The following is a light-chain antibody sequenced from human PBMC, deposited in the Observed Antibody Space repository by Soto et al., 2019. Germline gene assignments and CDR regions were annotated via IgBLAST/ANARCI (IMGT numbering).Light chain of an antibody. CDR2: EVT. J-gene: IGLJ2*01. CDR1: RSDVGRYNY. Sequence: QSALTQPASVSGSPGQSITISCTGTRSDVGRYNYVSWYQQHPGKAPKLLIYEVTYRPSGVSTRFSASKSGSTASLTISGLQADDEADYYCCSYAGNYTVFGGGTKVTVL. V-gene: IGLV2-14*01. CDR3: CSYAGNYTV.